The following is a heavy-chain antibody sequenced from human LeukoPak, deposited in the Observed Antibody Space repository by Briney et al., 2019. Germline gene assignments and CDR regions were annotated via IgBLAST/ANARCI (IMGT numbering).Heavy chain of an antibody. CDR3: ARDAIVVVSTTSGAGGSYYYYGMDV. V-gene: IGHV3-21*01. CDR1: GFTFSSYS. CDR2: ISSSSSYI. J-gene: IGHJ6*02. Sequence: PGGSLRLSCAASGFTFSSYSMNWVRQAPGKGLEWVSSISSSSSYIYYADSVKGRFTISRDNAENSLYLQMNSLRAEDTAVYYCARDAIVVVSTTSGAGGSYYYYGMDVWGQGTTVTVSS. D-gene: IGHD3-22*01.